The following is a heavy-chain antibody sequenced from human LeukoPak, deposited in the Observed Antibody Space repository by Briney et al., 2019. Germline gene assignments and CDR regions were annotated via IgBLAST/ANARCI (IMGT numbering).Heavy chain of an antibody. CDR1: GGSITRYY. CDR3: ARILSYGDYYYYYMDV. J-gene: IGHJ6*03. Sequence: SETLSLTCTVSGGSITRYYWSWIRQPPGKGLEWIGYIYYSGSTNYNPSLKSRVTISVDTSKNQFSLRLSSATAADTAVYYCARILSYGDYYYYYMDVWGKGTTVTVSS. CDR2: IYYSGST. D-gene: IGHD4-17*01. V-gene: IGHV4-59*01.